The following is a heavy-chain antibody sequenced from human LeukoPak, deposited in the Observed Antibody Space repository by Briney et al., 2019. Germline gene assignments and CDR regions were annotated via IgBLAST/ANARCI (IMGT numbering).Heavy chain of an antibody. D-gene: IGHD7-27*01. V-gene: IGHV1-2*06. CDR3: ALTWGYYAFDI. J-gene: IGHJ3*02. CDR2: INPNSGGT. Sequence: ASVKVSCKASGYTFTGYYMHWVRQAPGHGLEWMGRINPNSGGTNYAQKFQGRVTMTRDTSISTAYMELSRLRSDDTAVYYCALTWGYYAFDIWGQGTMVTVSS. CDR1: GYTFTGYY.